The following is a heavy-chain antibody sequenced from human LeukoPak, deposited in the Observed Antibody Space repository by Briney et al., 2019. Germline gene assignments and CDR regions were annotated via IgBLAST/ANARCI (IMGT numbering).Heavy chain of an antibody. CDR2: IKGDGSDK. CDR1: GFTFSNDW. V-gene: IGHV3-7*01. D-gene: IGHD1-14*01. Sequence: GGSLRLSCAASGFTFSNDWMSWVRQAPGKGLEWMASIKGDGSDKYYVDSVKGRFTIFRDNAKNSMYLQMNSLRAEDTAVYYCARDPETKRGRDGLDYWGPGTLVIVSS. CDR3: ARDPETKRGRDGLDY. J-gene: IGHJ4*02.